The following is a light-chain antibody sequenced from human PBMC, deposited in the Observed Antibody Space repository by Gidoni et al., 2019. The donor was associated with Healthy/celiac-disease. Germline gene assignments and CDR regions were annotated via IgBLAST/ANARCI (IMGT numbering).Light chain of an antibody. CDR3: QQYGSHLGVT. J-gene: IGKJ3*01. Sequence: EIVLTQSPGTLSLSPGERATLFCRASQSVSSSYLAWYQQKPGQAPRLLIYGASSRATGSPDRFSGSGSGTDFTLTISRLEPEDFAVYYCQQYGSHLGVTFGPGTKVDIK. CDR2: GAS. V-gene: IGKV3-20*01. CDR1: QSVSSSY.